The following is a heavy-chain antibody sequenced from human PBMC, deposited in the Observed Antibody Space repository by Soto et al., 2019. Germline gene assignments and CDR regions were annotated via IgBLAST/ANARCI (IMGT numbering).Heavy chain of an antibody. Sequence: SETLSLTCTVSGGSISSYYWSWIRQPAGKGLEWIGRIYTSGSTNYNPSLKSRVTMSVDTSKNQFSLKLSSVTAADTAVYYCALTYYYGSGSYYPFDYWGQGTLVTVSS. CDR3: ALTYYYGSGSYYPFDY. CDR2: IYTSGST. J-gene: IGHJ4*02. V-gene: IGHV4-4*07. CDR1: GGSISSYY. D-gene: IGHD3-10*01.